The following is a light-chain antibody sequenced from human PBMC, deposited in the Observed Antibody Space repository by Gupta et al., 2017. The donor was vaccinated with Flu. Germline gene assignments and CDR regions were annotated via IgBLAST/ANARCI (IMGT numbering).Light chain of an antibody. CDR2: EVS. Sequence: QSALTQPASVSGSPGQSITIPCTGTSSDVGGYNYVSWYQQHPGKAPNLMIYEVSKRPSGVSNRFSGSKSGNTASLTISGLQAEDEADYYCSSYTSSSTRVFGGGTKLTAL. CDR1: SSDVGGYNY. CDR3: SSYTSSSTRV. V-gene: IGLV2-14*01. J-gene: IGLJ3*02.